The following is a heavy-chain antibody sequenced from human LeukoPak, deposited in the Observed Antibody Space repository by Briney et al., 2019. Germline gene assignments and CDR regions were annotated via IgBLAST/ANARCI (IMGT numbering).Heavy chain of an antibody. V-gene: IGHV3-48*01. CDR3: ARDFYDFWSGSIRFDP. CDR1: GFTISTYS. D-gene: IGHD3-3*01. CDR2: ISSSSNTI. Sequence: GGSLRLSCTASGFTISTYSMNWVRQAPGKGLEWVSYISSSSNTIYYADSVKGRFTISRDNAKNSLYLQMNSLRAEDTAVYYCARDFYDFWSGSIRFDPWGQGTLVTVSS. J-gene: IGHJ5*02.